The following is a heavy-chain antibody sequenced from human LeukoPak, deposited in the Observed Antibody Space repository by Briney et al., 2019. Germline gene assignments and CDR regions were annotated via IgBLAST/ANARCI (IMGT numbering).Heavy chain of an antibody. Sequence: GASVKVSCKASRYTFTSYYMHWVRQAPGQGLEWMGIINPSGGSTSYAQKFQGRVTMTRDMSTSTVYMELSSLRSEDTAVYYCARDQNSACYDSSGYYTTPDYWGQGTLVTVSS. CDR3: ARDQNSACYDSSGYYTTPDY. D-gene: IGHD3-22*01. CDR1: RYTFTSYY. CDR2: INPSGGST. V-gene: IGHV1-46*01. J-gene: IGHJ4*02.